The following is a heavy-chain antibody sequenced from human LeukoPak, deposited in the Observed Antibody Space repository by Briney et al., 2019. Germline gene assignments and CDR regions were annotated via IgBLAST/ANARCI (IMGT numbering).Heavy chain of an antibody. Sequence: GGSLTLSCAASGFIVNQAWMSWVREATGKGLEWVGRIRKQSAGGTADSAAPVKGRFTISRDDSKNMLYLQMTSLRPEDTALYYCTTSLGPGELSGFDHWGQGTLVTVAS. J-gene: IGHJ4*02. CDR2: IRKQSAGGTA. CDR1: GFIVNQAW. V-gene: IGHV3-15*01. CDR3: TTSLGPGELSGFDH. D-gene: IGHD3-10*01.